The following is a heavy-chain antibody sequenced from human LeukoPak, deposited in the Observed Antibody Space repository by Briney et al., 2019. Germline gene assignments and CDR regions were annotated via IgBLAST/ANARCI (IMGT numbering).Heavy chain of an antibody. CDR2: ISSSGSTI. CDR3: AELGITMIGGV. J-gene: IGHJ3*01. V-gene: IGHV3-48*03. CDR1: GFTFSSYE. D-gene: IGHD3-10*02. Sequence: GGSLRLSCAASGFTFSSYEMNWVRQAPGKGLEWVSYISSSGSTIYYADSVKGRFTISRDNAKNSLYLQMDSLRAEDTAVYYCAELGITMIGGVWGQGTMVTVSS.